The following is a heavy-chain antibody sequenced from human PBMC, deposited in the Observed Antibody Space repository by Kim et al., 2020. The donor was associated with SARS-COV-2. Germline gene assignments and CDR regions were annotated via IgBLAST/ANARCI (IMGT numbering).Heavy chain of an antibody. D-gene: IGHD3-22*01. Sequence: GGSLRLSCAASGFLFDDYVMHWVRQAPGKGLEWVSNINWSGGSTVYADSVKGRFTISRDNAKNSLYLQMNSLRVEDTALYYCAKDIQDYSDTSQHGLDMWGRGTMVTVSS. CDR2: INWSGGST. V-gene: IGHV3-9*01. CDR3: AKDIQDYSDTSQHGLDM. CDR1: GFLFDDYV. J-gene: IGHJ3*02.